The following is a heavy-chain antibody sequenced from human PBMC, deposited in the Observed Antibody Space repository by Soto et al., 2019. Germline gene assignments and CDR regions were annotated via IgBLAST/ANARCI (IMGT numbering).Heavy chain of an antibody. J-gene: IGHJ4*02. CDR3: ARDYYYDSSGYYIWNFDY. Sequence: ASVKVSCKASGGTFSSYAIGWVRQAPGQGLEWMGGIIPIFGTANYAQKFQGRVTITADESTSTAYMELSSLRSEDTAVYYCARDYYYDSSGYYIWNFDYWGQGTSVTVSS. D-gene: IGHD3-22*01. V-gene: IGHV1-69*13. CDR1: GGTFSSYA. CDR2: IIPIFGTA.